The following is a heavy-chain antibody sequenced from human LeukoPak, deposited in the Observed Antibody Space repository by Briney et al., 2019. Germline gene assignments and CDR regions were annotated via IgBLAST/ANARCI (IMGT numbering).Heavy chain of an antibody. Sequence: GGSLRLSCAASGFTLTSYAMSWVRQAPGKGLEWVSAIIGSVHSTYYADSVKGRFTISRGNSKNTLYLQMNSLRAEDTAVYYCAKHSYDSSGYYSIDYWGQGTLVTVFS. J-gene: IGHJ4*02. D-gene: IGHD3-22*01. CDR3: AKHSYDSSGYYSIDY. CDR1: GFTLTSYA. CDR2: IIGSVHST. V-gene: IGHV3-23*01.